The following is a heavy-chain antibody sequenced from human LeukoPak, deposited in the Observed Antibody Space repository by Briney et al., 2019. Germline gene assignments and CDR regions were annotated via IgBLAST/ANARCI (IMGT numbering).Heavy chain of an antibody. CDR1: GGSFSGYY. Sequence: SETLSLTCAVYGGSFSGYYWSWIRQPPGKGLEWIGEINHSGSTNYNPSLKSRVTISVDTSKNQFSLKLSSVIAADTAVYYCARLRLKYYDFWSGYSQGAFDIWGQGTMVTVSS. J-gene: IGHJ3*02. V-gene: IGHV4-34*01. CDR3: ARLRLKYYDFWSGYSQGAFDI. CDR2: INHSGST. D-gene: IGHD3-3*01.